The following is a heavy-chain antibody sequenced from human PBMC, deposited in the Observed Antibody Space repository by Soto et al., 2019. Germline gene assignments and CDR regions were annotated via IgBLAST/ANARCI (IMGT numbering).Heavy chain of an antibody. CDR3: AKTSLRFLEWFNWFDP. V-gene: IGHV3-23*01. CDR2: ISGSGGST. J-gene: IGHJ5*02. Sequence: GGSLRLSCAASGFTFSSYAMSWVRQAPGKVLEWVSAISGSGGSTYYADSVKGRFTISRDNSKNTLYLQMNSLRAEDTAVYYCAKTSLRFLEWFNWFDPWGQGTLVTVSS. D-gene: IGHD3-3*01. CDR1: GFTFSSYA.